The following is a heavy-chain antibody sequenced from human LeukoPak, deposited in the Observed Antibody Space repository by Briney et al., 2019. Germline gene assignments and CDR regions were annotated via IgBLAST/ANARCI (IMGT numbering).Heavy chain of an antibody. V-gene: IGHV4-59*01. Sequence: SETLSLTCTVSGGSISSYYWSWIRQPPGKRLEWIGYIYYSGSTNYNPSLKSRVTISVDTSKNQFSLKLSSVTAADTAVYYCARGPDFWSGYYSFDYWGQGTLVTVSS. CDR2: IYYSGST. D-gene: IGHD3-3*01. CDR1: GGSISSYY. CDR3: ARGPDFWSGYYSFDY. J-gene: IGHJ4*02.